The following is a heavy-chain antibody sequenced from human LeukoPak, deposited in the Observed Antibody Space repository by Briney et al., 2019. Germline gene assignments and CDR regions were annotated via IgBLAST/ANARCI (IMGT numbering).Heavy chain of an antibody. CDR1: GGSLSPYY. V-gene: IGHV4-34*01. J-gene: IGHJ4*02. Sequence: PSETLSLTCSVSGGSLSPYYWSWIRQPPGGGLEWLGELNQSGSTNYNPSLKSRVTISVEKFKNQFSLEVTSVTAADTAIYYCATLGGLYYESHGYPDFDHWGQGTLVTASS. CDR3: ATLGGLYYESHGYPDFDH. D-gene: IGHD3-22*01. CDR2: LNQSGST.